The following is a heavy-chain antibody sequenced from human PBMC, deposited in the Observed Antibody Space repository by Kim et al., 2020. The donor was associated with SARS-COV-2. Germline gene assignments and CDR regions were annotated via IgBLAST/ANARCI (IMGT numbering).Heavy chain of an antibody. Sequence: SETLSLTCTVSGGSVSSGSYYWSWIRQPPGKGLEWIGYIYYSGSTNYNPSLKSRVTISVDTSKNQFSLKLSSVTAADTAVYYCARASASYYVPGLNDYWGQGTLVTVSS. CDR1: GGSVSSGSYY. D-gene: IGHD1-26*01. V-gene: IGHV4-61*01. J-gene: IGHJ4*02. CDR2: IYYSGST. CDR3: ARASASYYVPGLNDY.